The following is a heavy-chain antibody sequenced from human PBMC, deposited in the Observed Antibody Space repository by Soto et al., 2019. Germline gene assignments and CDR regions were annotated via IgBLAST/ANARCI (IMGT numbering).Heavy chain of an antibody. J-gene: IGHJ5*02. V-gene: IGHV4-59*01. CDR2: IYYSGST. D-gene: IGHD3-22*01. Sequence: PSETLSLTCTVSGGSISSYYWSWIRQPPGKGLEWIGYIYYSGSTNYNPSLKSRVTISVDTSKNQFSLKLSSVTAADTAVYYCARVMGQGYYDSSGYYGWFDPWGQGTLVTVS. CDR1: GGSISSYY. CDR3: ARVMGQGYYDSSGYYGWFDP.